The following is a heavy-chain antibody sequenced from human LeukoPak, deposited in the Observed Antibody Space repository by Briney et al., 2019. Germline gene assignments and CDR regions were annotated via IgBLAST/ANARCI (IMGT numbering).Heavy chain of an antibody. J-gene: IGHJ4*02. Sequence: SETLSLTCAVSGGSISSSNWWSWVRQPPGKGLEWIGSIYHSGSTYYNPSLKSRVTISVDTSKNQFSLRLSSVTAADTAVYYCARQRDGYNWYFDYWGQGTLVTVSS. CDR2: IYHSGST. CDR1: GGSISSSNW. D-gene: IGHD5-24*01. V-gene: IGHV4-4*02. CDR3: ARQRDGYNWYFDY.